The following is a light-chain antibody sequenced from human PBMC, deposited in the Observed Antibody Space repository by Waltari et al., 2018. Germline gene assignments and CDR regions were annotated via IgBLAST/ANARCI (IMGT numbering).Light chain of an antibody. CDR2: DVS. J-gene: IGLJ3*02. CDR3: SSYTTTSSWV. V-gene: IGLV2-14*01. Sequence: QSALTQPASVSGSPGQSIPLPCTGSRGDIGCYNFFPWYQQEPGRPPKRIVYDVSQRPSGVSNRFSGSKSGNTASLTISGLQAEDEADYYCSSYTTTSSWVFGGGTKLTVL. CDR1: RGDIGCYNF.